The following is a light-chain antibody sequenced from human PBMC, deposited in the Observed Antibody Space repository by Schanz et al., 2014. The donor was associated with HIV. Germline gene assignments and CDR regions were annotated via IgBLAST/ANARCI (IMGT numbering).Light chain of an antibody. CDR1: QSVSIY. V-gene: IGKV3-15*01. CDR3: QQYDISPPWT. Sequence: EIVLTQSPGTLSLSPGERATLSCRASQSVSIYLAWYQQKPGQAPRLLIYGTSTRATDIPARFRGSGSETEFALTITSLQSEDFAVYYCQQYDISPPWTFGQGTKVEIK. CDR2: GTS. J-gene: IGKJ1*01.